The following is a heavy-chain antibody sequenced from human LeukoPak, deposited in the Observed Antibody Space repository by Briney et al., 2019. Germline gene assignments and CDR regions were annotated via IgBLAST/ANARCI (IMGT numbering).Heavy chain of an antibody. CDR2: IYYSGST. D-gene: IGHD3-22*01. CDR3: ARGTDYYETLV. J-gene: IGHJ4*02. V-gene: IGHV4-59*01. Sequence: SETLSLTRTVSGGSISSDYWSWLRQPPGKGLEWIGYIYYSGSTNYNPSLKSRVTISVDTSKNQFSLRLTSVTAADTAVYFCARGTDYYETLVWGQGTLVTVSS. CDR1: GGSISSDY.